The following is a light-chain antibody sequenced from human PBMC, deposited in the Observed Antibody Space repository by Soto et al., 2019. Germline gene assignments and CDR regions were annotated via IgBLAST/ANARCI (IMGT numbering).Light chain of an antibody. CDR2: GAS. J-gene: IGKJ4*01. CDR3: QQYKNWPLT. CDR1: QSVSST. Sequence: EIVMTQSPATLSVSPGGRATLSCRASQSVSSTLAWYQQKPGQAPRLLIYGASTRATGFPARFSGSGSGTEFTLTISSLQSEDFAVYYCQQYKNWPLTFGGVTKVEIK. V-gene: IGKV3-15*01.